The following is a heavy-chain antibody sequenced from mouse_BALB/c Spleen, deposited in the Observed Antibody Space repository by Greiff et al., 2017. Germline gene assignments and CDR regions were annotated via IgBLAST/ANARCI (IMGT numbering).Heavy chain of an antibody. CDR3: ARSMITTGRDYWYFDV. CDR2: IWSGGST. Sequence: QVQLKESGPGLVQPSQSLSITCTVSGFSLTSYGVHWVRQSPGKGLEWLGVIWSGGSTDYNAAFISRLSISKDNSKSQVFFKMNSLQANDTAIYYCARSMITTGRDYWYFDVWGAGTTVTVSS. D-gene: IGHD2-4*01. J-gene: IGHJ1*01. V-gene: IGHV2-2*02. CDR1: GFSLTSYG.